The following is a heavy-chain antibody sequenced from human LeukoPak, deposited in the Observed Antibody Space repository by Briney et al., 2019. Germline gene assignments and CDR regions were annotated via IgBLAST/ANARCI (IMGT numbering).Heavy chain of an antibody. J-gene: IGHJ4*02. CDR3: ARHGGYEGVDY. V-gene: IGHV4-34*01. Sequence: SETLSLTCAVYGGSFSGYYWSWIRQPPGKGLEWIGEINHSGSTNYNPSLKSRVTISVDTSKNQFSLKLSSVTAADTAVYYCARHGGYEGVDYSGQGTLVTVS. CDR2: INHSGST. CDR1: GGSFSGYY. D-gene: IGHD5-12*01.